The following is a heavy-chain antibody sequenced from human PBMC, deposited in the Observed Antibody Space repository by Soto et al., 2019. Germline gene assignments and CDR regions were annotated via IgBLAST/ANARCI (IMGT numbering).Heavy chain of an antibody. J-gene: IGHJ5*02. CDR2: MNPNSGNT. D-gene: IGHD3-16*01. Sequence: ASVKVSCKASGYTFTSYDINWVRQATGQGREWMGWMNPNSGNTGYAQKFQGRVTMTRNTSISTAYMELSSLRSEDTAVYYCARAGTPNYDYVLGDWFDPWGQGXLVTVYS. CDR1: GYTFTSYD. V-gene: IGHV1-8*01. CDR3: ARAGTPNYDYVLGDWFDP.